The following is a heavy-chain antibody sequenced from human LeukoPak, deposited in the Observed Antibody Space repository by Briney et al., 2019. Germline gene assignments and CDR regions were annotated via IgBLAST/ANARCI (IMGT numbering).Heavy chain of an antibody. CDR1: GASINNFY. D-gene: IGHD2-8*01. J-gene: IGHJ3*02. V-gene: IGHV4-4*07. CDR3: ARHRRYCPTNGCLNDAFDI. Sequence: PSETLSLTSTVSGASINNFYWGLVRQPAGKGLEWIAHIYPTGSTTFNPSLKSRVTMSADTSKNQFSLNINSMTAADTAVYYCARHRRYCPTNGCLNDAFDIWGQGILVTVSP. CDR2: IYPTGST.